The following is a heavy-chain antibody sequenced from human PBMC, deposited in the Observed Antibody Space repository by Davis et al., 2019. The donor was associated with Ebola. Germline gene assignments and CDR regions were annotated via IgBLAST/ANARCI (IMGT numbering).Heavy chain of an antibody. CDR1: GGSISSSSYY. CDR3: ARVRGMVATRFDY. D-gene: IGHD5-12*01. J-gene: IGHJ4*02. Sequence: MPSETLSLTCTVPGGSISSSSYYWGWIRQPPGKGLAWIGSIYYSGSTYYNPSLKSRVTISVDTSKNQFSLKLSSVTAADTAVYYCARVRGMVATRFDYWGQGTLVTVSS. V-gene: IGHV4-39*01. CDR2: IYYSGST.